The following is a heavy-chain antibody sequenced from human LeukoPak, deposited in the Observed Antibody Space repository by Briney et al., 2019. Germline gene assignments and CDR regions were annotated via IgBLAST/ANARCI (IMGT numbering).Heavy chain of an antibody. CDR3: ARDGALVVTDLSFDY. V-gene: IGHV1-18*01. J-gene: IGHJ4*02. D-gene: IGHD3-22*01. CDR1: GYTFTSYG. Sequence: GASVKVSCKASGYTFTSYGISWVRQAPGRGLEWMGWISAYNGNTNYAQKLQGRVTMTTDTSTSTAYMELRSLRSDDTAVYYCARDGALVVTDLSFDYWGQGTLVTVSS. CDR2: ISAYNGNT.